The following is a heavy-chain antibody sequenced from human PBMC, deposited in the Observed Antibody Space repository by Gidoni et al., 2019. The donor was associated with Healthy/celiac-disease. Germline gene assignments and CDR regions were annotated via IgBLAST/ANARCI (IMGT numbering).Heavy chain of an antibody. D-gene: IGHD2-15*01. Sequence: EVQLLESGGGLVQPGGSLRLSCAASGFTFRSYAMSWVRQAPGKGLEWVSAISGSGGSTYYADSVKGRFTISRDNSKNTLYLQMNSLRAEDTAVYYCAKGLDCSGGSCHYYYYYMDVWGKGTTVTVSS. CDR1: GFTFRSYA. V-gene: IGHV3-23*01. CDR3: AKGLDCSGGSCHYYYYYMDV. CDR2: ISGSGGST. J-gene: IGHJ6*03.